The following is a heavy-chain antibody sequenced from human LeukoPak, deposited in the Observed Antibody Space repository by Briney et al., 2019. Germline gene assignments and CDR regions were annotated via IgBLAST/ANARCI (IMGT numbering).Heavy chain of an antibody. CDR1: GFIFSNYA. CDR3: VRGLDYFDY. Sequence: QTGGSLRLSCAASGFIFSNYAMGWGRQAPGKGLEWVSSITGSGGNTYYADSVKGRFTLSRDNSKNTLHLQMNSLRAEDTAVYYCVRGLDYFDYWGQGTLVTVSS. CDR2: ITGSGGNT. J-gene: IGHJ4*02. D-gene: IGHD6-6*01. V-gene: IGHV3-23*01.